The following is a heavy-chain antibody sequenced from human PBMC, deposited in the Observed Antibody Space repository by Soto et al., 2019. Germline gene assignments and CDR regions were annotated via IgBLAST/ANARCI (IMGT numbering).Heavy chain of an antibody. Sequence: QVQVVQSGAEVKKPGASVKVSCEASGYTFTSYDIHWVRQATGQGLEWMGWMNPYSGNIGYAQKFQGRVTMTRNTSISTAYMELSSLRSEDTAIYYCARVFTVRRGSGSDYWGQGTLVTVSS. CDR1: GYTFTSYD. V-gene: IGHV1-8*01. J-gene: IGHJ4*02. CDR2: MNPYSGNI. CDR3: ARVFTVRRGSGSDY. D-gene: IGHD1-26*01.